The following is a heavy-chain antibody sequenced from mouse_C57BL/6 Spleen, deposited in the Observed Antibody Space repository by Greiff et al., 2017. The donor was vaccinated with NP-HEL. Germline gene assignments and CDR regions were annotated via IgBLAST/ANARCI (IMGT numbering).Heavy chain of an antibody. Sequence: EVKLMESGGGLVQPGGSLSLSCAASGFTFTDYYMSWVRQPPGKALEWLGFIRNKANGYTTEYSASVKGRFTISRDNSQSILYLQMNALRAEDSATYYGARSNRDASVEYGGQGTTLTVST. J-gene: IGHJ2*01. CDR1: GFTFTDYY. V-gene: IGHV7-3*01. CDR2: IRNKANGYTT. D-gene: IGHD4-1*01. CDR3: ARSNRDASVEY.